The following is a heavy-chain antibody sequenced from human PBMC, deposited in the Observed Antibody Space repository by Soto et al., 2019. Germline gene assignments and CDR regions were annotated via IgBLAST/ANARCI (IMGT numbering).Heavy chain of an antibody. CDR3: ARHGRTYMDV. V-gene: IGHV4-39*01. CDR2: IYYSGST. J-gene: IGHJ6*03. CDR1: GGSISSSSYY. Sequence: QLQLQESGPGLVKPSETLSLTCTVSGGSISSSSYYWGWIRQPPGKGLEWIGSIYYSGSTYYNPSLKSRVTISVNTSTNQFFLKLSSVTAADTAVYYCARHGRTYMDVWGKETTVTVSS.